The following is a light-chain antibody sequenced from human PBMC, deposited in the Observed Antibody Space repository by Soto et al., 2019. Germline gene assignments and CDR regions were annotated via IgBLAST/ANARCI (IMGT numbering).Light chain of an antibody. J-gene: IGLJ2*01. CDR1: NSGSKN. CDR2: RDT. V-gene: IGLV3-9*01. Sequence: SYELTQPLSVSVALGQTARITCGGNNSGSKNVHWYQQKPGQAPVLVIYRDTNRPSGIPERFSGSNSGNAATLTINRAQAGDEADFYCQVWDSSAVVFGGGTKLTVL. CDR3: QVWDSSAVV.